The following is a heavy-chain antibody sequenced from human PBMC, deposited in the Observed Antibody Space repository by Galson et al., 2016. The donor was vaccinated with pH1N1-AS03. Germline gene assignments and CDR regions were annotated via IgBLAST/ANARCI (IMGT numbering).Heavy chain of an antibody. J-gene: IGHJ4*02. V-gene: IGHV4-59*01. CDR3: ARATAVGPPYFDY. Sequence: LSLTCTVSSGSISSYSWNWIRQPPGKGLGWIGSIYSIGGTNYNPSLESRITISVETSKNQFSLKLRSVTAADTAVYYCARATAVGPPYFDYWGQGTVATVSS. CDR1: SGSISSYS. CDR2: IYSIGGT. D-gene: IGHD6-13*01.